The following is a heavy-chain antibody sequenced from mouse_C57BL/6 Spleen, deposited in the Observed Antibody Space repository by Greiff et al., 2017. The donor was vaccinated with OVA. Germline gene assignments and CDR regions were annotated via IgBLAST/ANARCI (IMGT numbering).Heavy chain of an antibody. CDR3: ARGGVGTSASAY. CDR1: GYAFSSYW. D-gene: IGHD2-14*01. Sequence: QVQLKESGAELVKPGASVKISCKASGYAFSSYWMNWVKQRPGKGLEWIGQIYPGDGDTNYNGKVKGKATLTADKSFSTAYMQLSSLTSEDSAVYFCARGGVGTSASAYWGQGTLVTVSA. CDR2: IYPGDGDT. J-gene: IGHJ3*01. V-gene: IGHV1-80*01.